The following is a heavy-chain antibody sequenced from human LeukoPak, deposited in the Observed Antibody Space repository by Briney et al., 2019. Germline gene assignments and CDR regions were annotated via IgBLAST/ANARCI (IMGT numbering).Heavy chain of an antibody. CDR3: AREAAGPYYYYGMDV. D-gene: IGHD6-13*01. J-gene: IGHJ6*02. Sequence: GGSLRLSCAASGFTVSSNYMGWVRQAPGKGLEWVSVIYSGGSTYYADSVKGRFTISRDNSKNTLYLQMNSLRAEDTAVYYCAREAAGPYYYYGMDVWGQGTTVTVSS. CDR1: GFTVSSNY. V-gene: IGHV3-66*01. CDR2: IYSGGST.